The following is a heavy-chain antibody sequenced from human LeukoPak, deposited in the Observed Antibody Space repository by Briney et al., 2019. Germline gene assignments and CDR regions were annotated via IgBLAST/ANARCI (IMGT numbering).Heavy chain of an antibody. CDR3: AKDAIVVVPAAMGRNWFDP. Sequence: GGSLRLSCAASGFTFSDYYMSWIRQAPGKGLEWVAFIRYDGSNKYYADSVKGRFTISRDNSKNTLYLQMNSLRAEDTAVYYCAKDAIVVVPAAMGRNWFDPWGQGTLVTVSS. J-gene: IGHJ5*02. CDR1: GFTFSDYY. D-gene: IGHD2-2*01. V-gene: IGHV3-30*02. CDR2: IRYDGSNK.